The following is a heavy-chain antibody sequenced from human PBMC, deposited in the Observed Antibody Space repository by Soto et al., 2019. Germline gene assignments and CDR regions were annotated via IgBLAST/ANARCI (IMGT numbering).Heavy chain of an antibody. D-gene: IGHD4-17*01. CDR2: ISYDGSNK. CDR1: GFTFSSYA. CDR3: ARPSTVVTPRAAFDI. V-gene: IGHV3-30-3*01. J-gene: IGHJ3*02. Sequence: PGGSLRLSCAASGFTFSSYAMHWVRQAPGKGLEWVAVISYDGSNKYYADSVKGRFTISRDNSKNTLYLQMNSLRAEDTAVYYCARPSTVVTPRAAFDIWGQGTMVTVSS.